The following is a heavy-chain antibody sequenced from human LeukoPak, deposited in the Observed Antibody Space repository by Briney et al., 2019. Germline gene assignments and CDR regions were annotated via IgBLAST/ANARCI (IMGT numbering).Heavy chain of an antibody. CDR3: ARGQYYFGTGFDKGVFDY. CDR2: IKEDGSEK. J-gene: IGHJ4*02. Sequence: GGSLRLSCAASGFTFSSYWMRWVRQAPGKGLEWVANIKEDGSEKHYVDSVKGRFTISRDNAKNSLYLQMNSLRAEDTAVYYCARGQYYFGTGFDKGVFDYWGQGTLVTVSS. V-gene: IGHV3-7*01. CDR1: GFTFSSYW. D-gene: IGHD3/OR15-3a*01.